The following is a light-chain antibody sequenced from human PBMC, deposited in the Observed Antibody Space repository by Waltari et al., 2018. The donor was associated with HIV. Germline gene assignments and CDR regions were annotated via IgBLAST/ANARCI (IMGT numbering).Light chain of an antibody. CDR3: QVWEITDDHVV. CDR1: RIGSQR. CDR2: EDS. V-gene: IGLV3-21*02. J-gene: IGLJ2*01. Sequence: SYVLTQPPSVSVAPGQTARITCGGSRIGSQRVNWYQQKPGQAPGLGGQEDSDRPSWIPERSSGSNAGDTATLAISKVGAVDEADYYCQVWEITDDHVVCGGGTKLTVL.